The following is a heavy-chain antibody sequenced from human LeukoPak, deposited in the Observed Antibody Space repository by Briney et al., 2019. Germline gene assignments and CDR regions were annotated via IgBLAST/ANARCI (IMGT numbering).Heavy chain of an antibody. Sequence: PGGSLRLSCAASGITFSSYAMSWVRQAPGKGLEWVSAISGSGGSTYYADSVKGRFTISRDNSKNTLYLQMNSLRAEDTAVYYCAKDDPPYYYDSSGYSQFDYWGQGTLVTVSS. V-gene: IGHV3-23*01. D-gene: IGHD3-22*01. CDR2: ISGSGGST. J-gene: IGHJ4*02. CDR3: AKDDPPYYYDSSGYSQFDY. CDR1: GITFSSYA.